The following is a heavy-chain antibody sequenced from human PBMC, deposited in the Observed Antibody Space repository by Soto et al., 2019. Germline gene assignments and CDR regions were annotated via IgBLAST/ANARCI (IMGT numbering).Heavy chain of an antibody. CDR2: ISAYNGNT. CDR1: GYTFTSYG. CDR3: ARDQYSSSWAYYYYGMDV. D-gene: IGHD6-13*01. V-gene: IGHV1-18*01. Sequence: GASVKVSCKASGYTFTSYGISWVRQAPGQGLEWMGWISAYNGNTNYAQKLQGRVTMTTDTSTSTAYMELRSLRSDDTAVYYCARDQYSSSWAYYYYGMDVWGQGTTVTVSS. J-gene: IGHJ6*02.